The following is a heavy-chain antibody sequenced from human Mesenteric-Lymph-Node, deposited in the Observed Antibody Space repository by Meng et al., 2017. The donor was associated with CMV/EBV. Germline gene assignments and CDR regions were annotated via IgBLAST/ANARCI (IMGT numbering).Heavy chain of an antibody. D-gene: IGHD3-10*01. CDR2: IYHSGST. V-gene: IGHV4-4*02. CDR1: GGSISGSNW. J-gene: IGHJ4*02. CDR3: ARGNTMVRGVFDY. Sequence: ADSGGSISGSNWWSWVRQPPGKGLEWIGGIYHSGSTNYNPSLKSRVTISVDKSKNQFSLKLSSVTAADTAVYYCARGNTMVRGVFDYWGQGTLVTVSS.